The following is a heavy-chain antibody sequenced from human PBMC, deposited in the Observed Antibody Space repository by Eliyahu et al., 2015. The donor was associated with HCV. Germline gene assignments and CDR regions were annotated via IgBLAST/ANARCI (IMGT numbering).Heavy chain of an antibody. CDR1: GFTFSNAW. CDR3: TTDKSLGLVGFQH. J-gene: IGHJ1*01. Sequence: EVQLVESGGGLVKPGGSLRLSCAASGFTFSNAWMSWVRQAPGKGLEWVGRIKSKTDGGTTDYAAPVKGRFTISRDDSKNTLYLQMNSLKTEDTAVYYCTTDKSLGLVGFQHWGQGTLVTVSS. D-gene: IGHD3-16*01. V-gene: IGHV3-15*01. CDR2: IKSKTDGGTT.